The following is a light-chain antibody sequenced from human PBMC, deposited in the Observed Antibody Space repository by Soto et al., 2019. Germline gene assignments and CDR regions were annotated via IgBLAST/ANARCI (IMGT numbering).Light chain of an antibody. V-gene: IGKV3-20*01. CDR1: QSVSSSY. CDR2: GAS. J-gene: IGKJ3*01. Sequence: EIVLTQSPGTLSLSPGERATLSCRASQSVSSSYLAWYQQKPGQAPRLLIYGASSRATVIPDRFSGSGSGTDFTLTISRLEPEDLAVYYCQQYGSSHFTFGPGTKVDIK. CDR3: QQYGSSHFT.